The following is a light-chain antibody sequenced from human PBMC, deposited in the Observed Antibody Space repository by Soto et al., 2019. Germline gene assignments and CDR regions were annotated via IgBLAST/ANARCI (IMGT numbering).Light chain of an antibody. Sequence: DIVMTQSADSLAVSLGERATINCKSSQNVLYGSNNKNYLAWYQQKPGQPPKLLIYWASTRESGVPDRFSGSGSGTDFTLTISSLQAEDVAVYFCQQYYSAPRLTFGGGTKVDI. CDR3: QQYYSAPRLT. V-gene: IGKV4-1*01. CDR2: WAS. J-gene: IGKJ4*01. CDR1: QNVLYGSNNKNY.